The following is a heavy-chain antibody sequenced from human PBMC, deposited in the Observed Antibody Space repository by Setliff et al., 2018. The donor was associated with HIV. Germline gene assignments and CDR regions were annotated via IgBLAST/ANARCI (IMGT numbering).Heavy chain of an antibody. CDR2: LTSGTATM. D-gene: IGHD1-26*01. Sequence: GGSLRLSCAASGFTFSAYSMHWVRQAPGKGLEWLSYLTSGTATMYHADSVKGRFTISRDNVKNSLYLQMNSLRAEDTAVYFCARGVGSNYFDYWGQGTLVTVSS. CDR1: GFTFSAYS. V-gene: IGHV3-48*01. J-gene: IGHJ4*02. CDR3: ARGVGSNYFDY.